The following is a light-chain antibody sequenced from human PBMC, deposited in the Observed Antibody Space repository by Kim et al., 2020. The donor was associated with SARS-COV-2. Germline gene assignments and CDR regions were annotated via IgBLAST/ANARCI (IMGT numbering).Light chain of an antibody. V-gene: IGLV6-57*03. J-gene: IGLJ2*01. CDR1: SGSIDDNY. CDR2: EDN. Sequence: GNKVTLPCTRSSGSIDDNYVQWYQQRPGGVPTTVIYEDNQRPSGVSDRFSGSIDNSSNSASLTISGLKTEDEADYYCQSYNRSNVVFGGGTQLTVL. CDR3: QSYNRSNVV.